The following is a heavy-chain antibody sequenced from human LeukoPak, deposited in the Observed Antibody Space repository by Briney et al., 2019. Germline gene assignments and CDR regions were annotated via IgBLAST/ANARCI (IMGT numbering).Heavy chain of an antibody. D-gene: IGHD4-17*01. CDR2: ISSSSSYI. V-gene: IGHV3-21*01. Sequence: GGSLRLSCVASGFTFSSYSMNWVRQAPGKGLEWVSSISSSSSYIYYADSVKGRFTISRDNAKNSLYLQMNSLRAEDTAVYYCARAPDYGDYFDYWGQGTLVTVSS. CDR1: GFTFSSYS. J-gene: IGHJ4*02. CDR3: ARAPDYGDYFDY.